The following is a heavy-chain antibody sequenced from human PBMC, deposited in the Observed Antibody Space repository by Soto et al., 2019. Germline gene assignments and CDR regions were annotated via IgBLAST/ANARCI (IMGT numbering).Heavy chain of an antibody. V-gene: IGHV4-31*03. J-gene: IGHJ5*02. CDR3: AREGSIAADLDP. CDR2: IYYSGST. Sequence: QVQLQESGPGLVKPSQTLSLTFTVSGGSISSGGYYWSWIRQHPGKGLEWIGYIYYSGSTYYNPSLKSRVTISVDTSKNQFSLKLSSVTAADTAVYYCAREGSIAADLDPWGQGTLVTVSS. CDR1: GGSISSGGYY. D-gene: IGHD6-13*01.